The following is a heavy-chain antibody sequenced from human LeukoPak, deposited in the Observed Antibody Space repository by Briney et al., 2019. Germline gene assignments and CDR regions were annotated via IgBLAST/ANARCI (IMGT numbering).Heavy chain of an antibody. CDR1: GFTFTSSA. D-gene: IGHD5-18*01. Sequence: GTSVKVSCKASGFTFTSSAMQWARQARGQRLEWIGWIVVGSGNTNYAQKFQERVTITRDMSTSTAYMELSSLRSEDTAVYYCAADREDSYGSYYYYGMDVWGQGTTVTVSS. J-gene: IGHJ6*02. CDR2: IVVGSGNT. CDR3: AADREDSYGSYYYYGMDV. V-gene: IGHV1-58*02.